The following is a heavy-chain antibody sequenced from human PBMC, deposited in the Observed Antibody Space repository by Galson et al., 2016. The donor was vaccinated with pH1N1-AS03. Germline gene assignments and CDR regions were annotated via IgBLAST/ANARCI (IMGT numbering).Heavy chain of an antibody. CDR2: IKDDGSQK. CDR1: ELTFSNYY. D-gene: IGHD6-19*01. Sequence: SLRLSCAASELTFSNYYMSWVRQAPGKGLEWVATIKDDGSQKYYGDSVRGRFTISRDNAKNSLHLQMDSLRADDTATYYCAREYTSGKPTHYDSWGQGTLVTVSS. CDR3: AREYTSGKPTHYDS. J-gene: IGHJ4*02. V-gene: IGHV3-7*03.